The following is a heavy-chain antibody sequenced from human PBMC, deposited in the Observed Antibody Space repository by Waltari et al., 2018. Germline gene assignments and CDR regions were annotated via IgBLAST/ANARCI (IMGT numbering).Heavy chain of an antibody. J-gene: IGHJ4*02. D-gene: IGHD3-10*01. CDR2: INGGGVNT. CDR3: AKHPTVRNFDY. Sequence: VQLLESGGGLVQPGGSLRLSCAASGFTFSNYAMSWVRQAPGKGLGWVSVINGGGVNTYYADSVKGRLTISRDNSKNTLYLQMNSLRAEDTAVYYCAKHPTVRNFDYWGQGTLVTVSP. CDR1: GFTFSNYA. V-gene: IGHV3-23*01.